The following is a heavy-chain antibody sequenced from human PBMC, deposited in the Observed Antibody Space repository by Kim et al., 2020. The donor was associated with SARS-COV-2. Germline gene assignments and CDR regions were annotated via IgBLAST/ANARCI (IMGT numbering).Heavy chain of an antibody. CDR1: GYTFTGYY. D-gene: IGHD1-1*01. J-gene: IGHJ5*02. Sequence: ASVKVSCKASGYTFTGYYMHWVRQAPGQGLEWMGRINPNSGGTNYAQKFQGRVTMTRDTSISTAYMELSRLRSDDTAVYYCARPHLTTGTTSWFDPWGQGTLVTVSS. CDR3: ARPHLTTGTTSWFDP. V-gene: IGHV1-2*06. CDR2: INPNSGGT.